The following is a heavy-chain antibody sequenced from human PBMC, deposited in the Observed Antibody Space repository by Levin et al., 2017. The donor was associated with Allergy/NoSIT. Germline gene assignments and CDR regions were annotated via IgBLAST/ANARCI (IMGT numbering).Heavy chain of an antibody. Sequence: GESLKISCAASGFTFSSYAMSWVRQAPGKGLEWVSAISDSGGSTYYADSVKGRFTISRDNSKNTLYLQMNSLRAEDTAVYYCAKVVPAAGVDYWGQGTLVTVSS. CDR1: GFTFSSYA. V-gene: IGHV3-23*01. D-gene: IGHD2-2*01. J-gene: IGHJ4*02. CDR2: ISDSGGST. CDR3: AKVVPAAGVDY.